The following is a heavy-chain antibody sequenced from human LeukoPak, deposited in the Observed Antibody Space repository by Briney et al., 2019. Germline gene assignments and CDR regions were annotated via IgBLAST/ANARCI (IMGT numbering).Heavy chain of an antibody. CDR1: GYSFTNNW. CDR3: ARPGYSSGLDY. D-gene: IGHD6-19*01. CDR2: IYPADSDT. J-gene: IGHJ4*02. V-gene: IGHV5-51*01. Sequence: REESLKISCKGSGYSFTNNWIGWVRQMPGKGLEWMGIIYPADSDTRYSPSFQGQVTISADKSISIAYLQWSSLKASDTAMYYCARPGYSSGLDYWGQGTLVTVSS.